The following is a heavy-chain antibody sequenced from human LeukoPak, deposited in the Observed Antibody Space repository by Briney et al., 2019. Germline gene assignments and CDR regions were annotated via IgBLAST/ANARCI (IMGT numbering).Heavy chain of an antibody. CDR2: SGSGGST. CDR1: RFTFSGYA. D-gene: IGHD6-19*01. CDR3: AKGGSGWYPAFDY. Sequence: GGSLRLSCAASRFTFSGYAMSWVRQAPGKGLEWVSTSGSGGSTFYADSVKGRFTISRDNSKNTLFLQMNSLRAEDTAVYYCAKGGSGWYPAFDYWGQGTLVTVSS. J-gene: IGHJ4*02. V-gene: IGHV3-23*01.